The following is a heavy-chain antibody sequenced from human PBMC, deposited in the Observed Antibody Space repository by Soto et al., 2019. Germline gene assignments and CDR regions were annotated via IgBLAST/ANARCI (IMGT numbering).Heavy chain of an antibody. J-gene: IGHJ4*02. CDR3: SRIAVSGPRTGFDY. Sequence: SETLSLTCSVSGGSISNSSYLWGWVRQPPGKGLQWIGSVSHIGSTNYNPSLKSRLTISVGTSKTQSSLRLDSVTAADTAVHYCSRIAVSGPRTGFDYWGQGILVTVSS. D-gene: IGHD6-19*01. CDR2: VSHIGST. V-gene: IGHV4-39*01. CDR1: GGSISNSSYL.